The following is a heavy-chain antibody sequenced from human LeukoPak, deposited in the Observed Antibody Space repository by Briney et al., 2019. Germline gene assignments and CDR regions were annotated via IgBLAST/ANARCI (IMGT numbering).Heavy chain of an antibody. J-gene: IGHJ4*02. CDR1: GFTFSSYA. Sequence: GGSLRLSCAASGFTFSSYAMSWVRQAPGKGLEWVSAISGSGGSTYYADSVKDRFTISRDNSKNTLYLQMNSLRAEDTAVYYCAKGYCSSTSCHRGDYWGQGTLVTVSS. D-gene: IGHD2-2*02. CDR3: AKGYCSSTSCHRGDY. CDR2: ISGSGGST. V-gene: IGHV3-23*01.